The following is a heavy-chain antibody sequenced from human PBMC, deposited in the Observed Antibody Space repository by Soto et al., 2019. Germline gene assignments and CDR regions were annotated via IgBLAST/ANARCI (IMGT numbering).Heavy chain of an antibody. CDR3: ARVPDV. J-gene: IGHJ6*02. Sequence: QLQLQESGSGLVKPSQTLSLTCAVSGGSISSGGYSWSWTRQPPGKGLEWIGYIYHSGSTYYNPSINSPATLAVGRSKNQFSLKLSSVTAADTAVYYCARVPDVWCQGTTVTVSS. V-gene: IGHV4-30-2*01. CDR2: IYHSGST. CDR1: GGSISSGGYS.